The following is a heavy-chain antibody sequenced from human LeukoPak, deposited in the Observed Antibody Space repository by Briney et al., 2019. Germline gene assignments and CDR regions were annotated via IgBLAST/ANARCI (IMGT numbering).Heavy chain of an antibody. CDR1: GFSLSTNGMC. CDR2: IDWDDDK. J-gene: IGHJ3*02. V-gene: IGHV2-70*11. Sequence: SGPTLVNPTQTLTLTCTFSGFSLSTNGMCVSWIRQPPGKALEWLARIDWDDDKYYSTSVKTRLTISKDTSKNQVVLTMTSMDPVDTATYYCARIRTVTTHDAFDIWGQGTMVTVSS. D-gene: IGHD4-17*01. CDR3: ARIRTVTTHDAFDI.